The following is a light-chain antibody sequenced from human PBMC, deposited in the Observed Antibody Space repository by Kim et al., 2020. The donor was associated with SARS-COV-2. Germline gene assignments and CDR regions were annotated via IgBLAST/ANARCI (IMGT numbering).Light chain of an antibody. CDR1: QYISTY. Sequence: TSLGDRVTITCRASQYISTYLNWYQQKPGKAPKLLIYGASSLQSEVPSRFSGSGSGTDFTLNISSLQPEDFATYYCQQSYSTPRAFGQGTKVDIK. J-gene: IGKJ1*01. V-gene: IGKV1-39*01. CDR2: GAS. CDR3: QQSYSTPRA.